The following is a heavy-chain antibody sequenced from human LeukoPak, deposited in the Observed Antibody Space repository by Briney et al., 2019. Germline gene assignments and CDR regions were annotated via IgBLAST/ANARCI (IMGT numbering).Heavy chain of an antibody. CDR2: IYYSGST. V-gene: IGHV4-31*03. D-gene: IGHD2-15*01. CDR1: GGSISSGGYY. Sequence: PSETLSLTCTVSGGSISSGGYYWSWIRQHPGKGLEWIGYIYYSGSTYYNPSLKSRVTISVDTSKNQFSLKLSSVTAADTAVYYCARWSAYCSGGSCIYQTQTDYYWGQGTLVTVSS. J-gene: IGHJ4*02. CDR3: ARWSAYCSGGSCIYQTQTDYY.